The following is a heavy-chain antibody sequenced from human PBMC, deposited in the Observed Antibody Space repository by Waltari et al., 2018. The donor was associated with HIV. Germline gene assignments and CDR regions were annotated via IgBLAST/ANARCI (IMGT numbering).Heavy chain of an antibody. CDR2: IFSSGSTI. J-gene: IGHJ4*02. Sequence: EVQLVESGGGLVQPGGSLRLSCAASGLPFSSYEMNWVRQAPGKGLEWVSYIFSSGSTIYYADSVKGRFTISRDNAKNSLYLQMNSLRAEDTAVYYCARDGPGYFDYWGQGTLVTVSS. CDR3: ARDGPGYFDY. CDR1: GLPFSSYE. V-gene: IGHV3-48*03.